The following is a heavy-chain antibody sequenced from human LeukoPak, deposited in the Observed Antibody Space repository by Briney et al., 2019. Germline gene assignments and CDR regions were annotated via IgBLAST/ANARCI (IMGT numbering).Heavy chain of an antibody. D-gene: IGHD3-22*01. CDR3: ARALDYYDSSGYMYYFDY. V-gene: IGHV4-31*03. J-gene: IGHJ4*02. CDR1: GGSISSGGYY. Sequence: SQTLSLTCTVSGGSISSGGYYWSWIRQHPGKGLEWLGYIYYSGSTYYNPSLKSRVTISVDTSKNQFSLKLSSVTAADTAVYYCARALDYYDSSGYMYYFDYWGQGTLVTVSS. CDR2: IYYSGST.